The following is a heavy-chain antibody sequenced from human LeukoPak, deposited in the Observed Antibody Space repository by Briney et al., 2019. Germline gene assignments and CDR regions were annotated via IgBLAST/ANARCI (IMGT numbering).Heavy chain of an antibody. V-gene: IGHV1-8*02. D-gene: IGHD3-22*01. CDR1: GYTFTSYD. CDR3: ARGFSMIVVGPIGY. J-gene: IGHJ4*02. CDR2: MNPNSGNT. Sequence: ASVKVSCKASGYTFTSYDINWVRQATGQGLEWMGWMNPNSGNTGYAQKFQGRVTMTRNTSISTAYVELSSLRSEDTAVYYCARGFSMIVVGPIGYWGQGTLVTVSS.